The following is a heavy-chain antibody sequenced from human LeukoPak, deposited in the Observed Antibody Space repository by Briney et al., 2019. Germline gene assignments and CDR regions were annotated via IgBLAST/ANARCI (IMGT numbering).Heavy chain of an antibody. Sequence: SETLSLTCTVSGGSISNYYWSWIRQPPGKGLEWSGYIYYSGSTNYNPSLKSRVTISVDTSKNQFSLKLSSVTAADTAVYYCARVRTQQLHRYFDYWGQGTLVTVSS. CDR1: GGSISNYY. J-gene: IGHJ4*02. D-gene: IGHD6-13*01. V-gene: IGHV4-59*01. CDR2: IYYSGST. CDR3: ARVRTQQLHRYFDY.